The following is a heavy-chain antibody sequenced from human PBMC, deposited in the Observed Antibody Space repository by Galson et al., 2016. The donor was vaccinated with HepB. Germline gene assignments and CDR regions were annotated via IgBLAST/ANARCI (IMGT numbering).Heavy chain of an antibody. CDR1: EYSFPNYW. Sequence: QSGAEVKKPGESLKISCKGSEYSFPNYWIGWVRQMPGKGLEWMGIIYPGDPDTRYSPSVQGQVTISADKSIRTAYLQWSRLKVSDTAMYYCARLGGGRIASRRRYSYYGMDVWGQGTTVTVSS. CDR3: ARLGGGRIASRRRYSYYGMDV. J-gene: IGHJ6*02. V-gene: IGHV5-51*01. CDR2: IYPGDPDT. D-gene: IGHD6-6*01.